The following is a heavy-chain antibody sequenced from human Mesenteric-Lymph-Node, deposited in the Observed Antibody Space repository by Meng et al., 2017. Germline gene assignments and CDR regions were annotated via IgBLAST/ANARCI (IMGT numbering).Heavy chain of an antibody. J-gene: IGHJ4*02. Sequence: GESLKISCAASGFTFSSYGMHWVRQAPGKGLEWVAVIWYDGSNKYYADSVKGRFTISRDNSKNTLYLQMNSLRTEDTALYYCAKDSINYYYGSGSYYDYWGQGTLVTVSS. CDR3: AKDSINYYYGSGSYYDY. CDR1: GFTFSSYG. D-gene: IGHD3-10*01. CDR2: IWYDGSNK. V-gene: IGHV3-30*02.